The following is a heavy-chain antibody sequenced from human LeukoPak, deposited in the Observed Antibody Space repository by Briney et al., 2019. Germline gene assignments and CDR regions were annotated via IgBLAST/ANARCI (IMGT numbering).Heavy chain of an antibody. CDR3: AKGGSYRFDY. CDR2: VSSSGSTI. CDR1: GFTFRSYA. V-gene: IGHV3-48*02. Sequence: GGSLRLSCTASGFTFRSYAMNWVRQAPGKGLEWVSYVSSSGSTIYYADSVKGRFTISRDNSKNSLYLQMNSLRDEDTAVYYCAKGGSYRFDYWGQGTLVTVSS. J-gene: IGHJ4*02. D-gene: IGHD1-26*01.